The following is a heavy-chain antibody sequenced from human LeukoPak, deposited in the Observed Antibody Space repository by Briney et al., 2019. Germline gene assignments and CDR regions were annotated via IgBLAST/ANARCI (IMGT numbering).Heavy chain of an antibody. V-gene: IGHV4-39*01. J-gene: IGHJ5*02. CDR3: ARHAHYDFVTGLFDP. Sequence: SETLSLTCTLSGGSISSSNYYWGWIRQPPGKGLEWIGSIYYSGNTYYNSSLKSRVTISVDTSKNHFSLKLSSVTAADTAVYYCARHAHYDFVTGLFDPWGQGTLVTVSS. CDR2: IYYSGNT. D-gene: IGHD3-3*01. CDR1: GGSISSSNYY.